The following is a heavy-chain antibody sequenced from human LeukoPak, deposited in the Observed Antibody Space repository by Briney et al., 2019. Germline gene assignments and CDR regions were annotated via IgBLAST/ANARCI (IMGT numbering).Heavy chain of an antibody. D-gene: IGHD3-16*02. CDR3: ARSLMITFGGVIGSVDY. V-gene: IGHV3-48*02. CDR2: ISGTNGAV. CDR1: GITVSRYD. Sequence: GGSLRLPCAASGITVSRYDMSWVRQAPGKGLEWISYISGTNGAVYLADSVKGRFTTSRDNARNSLFLEMNSLRDEDTAVYYCARSLMITFGGVIGSVDYWGQGTLVTVSS. J-gene: IGHJ4*02.